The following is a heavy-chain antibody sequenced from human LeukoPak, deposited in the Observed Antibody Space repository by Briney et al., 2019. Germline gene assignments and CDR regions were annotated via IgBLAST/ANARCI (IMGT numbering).Heavy chain of an antibody. V-gene: IGHV4-38-2*02. Sequence: SETLSLTCTVSGYSISSGYYWGWIRQPPGKGLEWIGSIYYSGSTYYNPSLKSRVTISVDTSKNQFSLKLSSVTAADTAVYYCARQNDFWSGYYSPYYYMDVWGKGTTVTVSS. CDR1: GYSISSGYY. J-gene: IGHJ6*03. CDR3: ARQNDFWSGYYSPYYYMDV. D-gene: IGHD3-3*01. CDR2: IYYSGST.